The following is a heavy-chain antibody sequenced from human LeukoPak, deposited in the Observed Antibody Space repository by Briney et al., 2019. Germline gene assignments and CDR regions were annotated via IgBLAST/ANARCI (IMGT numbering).Heavy chain of an antibody. J-gene: IGHJ4*02. CDR1: GGSISSGGYS. CDR2: IYHSGST. Sequence: SETLSLTCAVSGGSISSGGYSWSWIRQPPGKGLEWIGYIYHSGSTSYNPSLKNRATISIDRSKNQFSLNLNSVTAADTAVYYCARAGLRGDFDYWGQGTLVTVSS. CDR3: ARAGLRGDFDY. V-gene: IGHV4-30-2*01. D-gene: IGHD3-16*01.